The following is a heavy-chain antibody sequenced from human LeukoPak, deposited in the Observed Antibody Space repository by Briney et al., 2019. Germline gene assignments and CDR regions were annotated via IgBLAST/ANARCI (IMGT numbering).Heavy chain of an antibody. J-gene: IGHJ4*02. V-gene: IGHV3-9*01. CDR1: GFTFDDYA. CDR3: AKDQGSGYYEGYFDY. Sequence: GGSLRLSCAASGFTFDDYAMHWVRQAPGKGLEGVSGISWNSGSIVYADSVKGRFTISRDNAKNSLYLQMNSLRAEDTALYYCAKDQGSGYYEGYFDYWGQGTLVTVSS. D-gene: IGHD3-22*01. CDR2: ISWNSGSI.